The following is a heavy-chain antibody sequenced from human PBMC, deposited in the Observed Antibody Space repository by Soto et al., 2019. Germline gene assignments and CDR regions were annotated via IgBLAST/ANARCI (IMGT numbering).Heavy chain of an antibody. D-gene: IGHD2-2*02. V-gene: IGHV1-69*13. J-gene: IGHJ5*02. CDR3: AVVGGCSSTSCYNSIWFDP. Sequence: SVKVSCKASGGTFSSYAISWVRQAPGQGLEWMGGIIPIFGTANYAQKFQGRVTITADESTSTAYMELSSLRSEDTAVYYCAVVGGCSSTSCYNSIWFDPWGHGTLVTVSS. CDR2: IIPIFGTA. CDR1: GGTFSSYA.